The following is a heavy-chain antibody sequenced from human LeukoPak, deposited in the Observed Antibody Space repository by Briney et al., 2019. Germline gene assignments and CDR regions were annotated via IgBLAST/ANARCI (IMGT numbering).Heavy chain of an antibody. CDR3: ERDDYGDYARRFDP. D-gene: IGHD4-17*01. CDR1: GGSISSSSYY. Sequence: PSETLSLTCTVSGGSISSSSYYWGSIRQPPGKGLEWIGSIYYSGSTYYKPSLKSRVTISVDTSKNQFSLKLSSVTAADTAVYYCERDDYGDYARRFDPWGQGTLVTVSS. J-gene: IGHJ5*02. CDR2: IYYSGST. V-gene: IGHV4-39*07.